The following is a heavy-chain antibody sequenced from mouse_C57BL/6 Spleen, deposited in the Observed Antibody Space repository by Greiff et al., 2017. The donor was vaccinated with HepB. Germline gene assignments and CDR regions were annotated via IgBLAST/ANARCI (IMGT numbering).Heavy chain of an antibody. CDR2: INYDGSST. CDR3: ARDFAYYSNYYAMDY. J-gene: IGHJ4*01. D-gene: IGHD2-5*01. Sequence: EVKLMESEGGLVQPGSSMKLSCTASGFTFSDYYMAWVRQVPEKGLEWVANINYDGSSTYYLDSLKSRFIISRDNAKNILYLQMSSLKSEDTATYYCARDFAYYSNYYAMDYWGQGTSVTVSS. V-gene: IGHV5-16*01. CDR1: GFTFSDYY.